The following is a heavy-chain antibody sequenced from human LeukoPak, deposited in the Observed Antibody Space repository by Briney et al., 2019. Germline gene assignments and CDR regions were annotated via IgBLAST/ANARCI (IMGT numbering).Heavy chain of an antibody. J-gene: IGHJ4*02. CDR2: ISYDGSNK. CDR1: GFTFSSYA. D-gene: IGHD7-27*01. CDR3: ARDLGGLTGDREHFDY. Sequence: GGSLRLSCAASGFTFSSYAMHWVRQAPGKGLEWVAVISYDGSNKYYADSVKGRFTISRDNSKNTLYLQMNSLRAEDTAVYYCARDLGGLTGDREHFDYWGQGTLVTVSS. V-gene: IGHV3-30-3*01.